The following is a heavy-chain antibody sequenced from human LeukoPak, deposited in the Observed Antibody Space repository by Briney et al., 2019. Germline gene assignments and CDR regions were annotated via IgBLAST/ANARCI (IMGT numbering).Heavy chain of an antibody. J-gene: IGHJ5*02. CDR2: IYSGGST. V-gene: IGHV3-66*02. Sequence: GGSLRLSCAASGFTVSSNYMSWVRQAPGKGLEWVSVIYSGGSTYYADSVKGRFTISRDNSKNTLYLQMNSLRAEDTAVYYCAGTHLHRFFDPWGQGTLVTVSS. CDR3: AGTHLHRFFDP. CDR1: GFTVSSNY.